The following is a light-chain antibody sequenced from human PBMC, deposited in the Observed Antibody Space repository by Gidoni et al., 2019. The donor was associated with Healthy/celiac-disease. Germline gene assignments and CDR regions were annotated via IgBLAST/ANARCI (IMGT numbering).Light chain of an antibody. Sequence: EIVLTQSPGTLSLSPGERATLSCRASQSVSSIYLAWYQQKPGQAPRLLIYGASSRATGIPDRFSGSGSGTDFTLTISRLEPEDFAVYYCQQYGSSPQTCGQGTKVEIK. CDR3: QQYGSSPQT. J-gene: IGKJ1*01. V-gene: IGKV3-20*01. CDR2: GAS. CDR1: QSVSSIY.